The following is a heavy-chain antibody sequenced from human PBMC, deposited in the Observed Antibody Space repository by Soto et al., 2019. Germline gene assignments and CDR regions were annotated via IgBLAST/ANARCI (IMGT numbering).Heavy chain of an antibody. CDR1: GYTFTSYY. CDR3: ARGGVTMIVVVIKDPDAFDI. D-gene: IGHD3-22*01. J-gene: IGHJ3*02. Sequence: ASVEVSCKASGYTFTSYYMHWVRQAPGQGLEWMGIINPSGGSTSYAQKFQGRVTMTRDTSTSTVYMELSSLRSEDTAVYYCARGGVTMIVVVIKDPDAFDIWGQGTMVTVSS. CDR2: INPSGGST. V-gene: IGHV1-46*01.